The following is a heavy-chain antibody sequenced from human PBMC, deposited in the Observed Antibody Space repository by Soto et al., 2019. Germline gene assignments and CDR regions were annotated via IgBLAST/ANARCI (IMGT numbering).Heavy chain of an antibody. Sequence: EVQLVESGGGLVQPGRSLRLSCAASGFTFDDYAMHWVRQAPGKGLEWVSGISWNSGSIGYADSVKGRFTISRDNAKNSLYLQMNNLRAEDAALYYWAKDISGGYGLGSDYYYYCYYIDVWGKGTTVTVSS. CDR1: GFTFDDYA. CDR2: ISWNSGSI. CDR3: AKDISGGYGLGSDYYYYCYYIDV. D-gene: IGHD3-10*01. V-gene: IGHV3-9*01. J-gene: IGHJ6*03.